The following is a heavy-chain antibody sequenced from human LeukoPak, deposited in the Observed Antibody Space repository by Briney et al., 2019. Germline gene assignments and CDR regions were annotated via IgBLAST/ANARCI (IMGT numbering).Heavy chain of an antibody. CDR2: IYYSGST. J-gene: IGHJ4*02. V-gene: IGHV4-31*03. Sequence: SETLSLTCSVSGGSISSSDYYWGWIRQHPGKGLEWIGYIYYSGSTYYNPSLKSRVTISVDTSKNQFSLKLSSVTATDTAVYYCARGVDYPVVYWGLGTLVTVSS. CDR1: GGSISSSDYY. CDR3: ARGVDYPVVY. D-gene: IGHD4-11*01.